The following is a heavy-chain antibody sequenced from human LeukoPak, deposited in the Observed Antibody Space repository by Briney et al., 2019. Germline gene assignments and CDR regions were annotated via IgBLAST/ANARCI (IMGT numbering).Heavy chain of an antibody. V-gene: IGHV3-48*03. CDR3: ARDRMDYEADY. Sequence: GSLRLSCAASGFTFSSYEMNWVRQAPGKGLGWVSYISSSGSTIYYADSVKGRFTISRDNAKNSLYLQMNSLRAEDTAVYYCARDRMDYEADYWGQGTLVTVSS. CDR1: GFTFSSYE. CDR2: ISSSGSTI. J-gene: IGHJ4*02. D-gene: IGHD4-17*01.